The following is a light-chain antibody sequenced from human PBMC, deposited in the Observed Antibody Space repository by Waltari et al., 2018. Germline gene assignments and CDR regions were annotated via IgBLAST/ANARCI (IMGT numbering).Light chain of an antibody. Sequence: QSALTQPASVSGAPGQSITIPCPGTSSDVGSYTLVSWYQQHPGKAPKLMIYEGSKRPSGVSNRFSGSKSGNTASLTISGLQAEDEADYYCCSYAGSSIPVVFGGGTKLTVL. CDR2: EGS. J-gene: IGLJ2*01. CDR1: SSDVGSYTL. V-gene: IGLV2-23*01. CDR3: CSYAGSSIPVV.